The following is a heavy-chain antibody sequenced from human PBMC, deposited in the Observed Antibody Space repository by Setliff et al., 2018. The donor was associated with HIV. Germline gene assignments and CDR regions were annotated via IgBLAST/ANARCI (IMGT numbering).Heavy chain of an antibody. J-gene: IGHJ5*01. V-gene: IGHV5-51*01. CDR1: GYSFTSYW. Sequence: GESLKISCKASGYSFTSYWIGWVRQMPGKGLEWMGIIYPSDSDTRYSPSFQGQGTISADESTNTAYLQWCGLKASDTAVYYCAKHGFERKSPYNWFDSLGQGTLVTVSS. D-gene: IGHD3-16*01. CDR3: AKHGFERKSPYNWFDS. CDR2: IYPSDSDT.